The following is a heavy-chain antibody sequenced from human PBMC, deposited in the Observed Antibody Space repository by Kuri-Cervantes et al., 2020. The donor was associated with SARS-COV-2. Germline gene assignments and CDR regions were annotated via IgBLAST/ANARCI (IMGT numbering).Heavy chain of an antibody. D-gene: IGHD1-26*01. J-gene: IGHJ3*02. CDR3: ARARIVGANVDAFDI. V-gene: IGHV4-39*07. CDR1: GGSISSGGYY. Sequence: ESLKISCTVSGGSISSGGYYWGWIRQPPGKGLEWIGSIYYSGSTYYNPSLKSRVTISVDTSKNQFSLKLSSVTAADTAVYYCARARIVGANVDAFDIWGQGTMVTVSS. CDR2: IYYSGST.